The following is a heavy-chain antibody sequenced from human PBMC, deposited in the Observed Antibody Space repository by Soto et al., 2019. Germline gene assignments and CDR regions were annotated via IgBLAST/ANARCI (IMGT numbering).Heavy chain of an antibody. CDR3: AKERSYYYDSSGVFDY. J-gene: IGHJ4*02. Sequence: PGGSLRLSCAASGFTFSSYGMHWVRQAPGKGLEWVAVISYDGSNKYYADSVKGRFTISRDNSKNTLYLQMNSLRAEDTAVYYCAKERSYYYDSSGVFDYWGQGTLVTVSS. D-gene: IGHD3-22*01. CDR2: ISYDGSNK. CDR1: GFTFSSYG. V-gene: IGHV3-30*18.